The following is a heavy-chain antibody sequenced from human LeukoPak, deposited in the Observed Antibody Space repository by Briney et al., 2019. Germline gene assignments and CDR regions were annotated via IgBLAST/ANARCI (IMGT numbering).Heavy chain of an antibody. V-gene: IGHV1-2*04. J-gene: IGHJ6*02. CDR3: ASGEGGVVYRAGGGYYYYYHARDV. CDR1: GYTFTGYY. Sequence: ASVTVSCKASGYTFTGYYMHWVRQAPGQGLEWMGWINPNSGGTNYAQKFQGWVTITRDTSISTAYMELSRLRSDDTAGYYWASGEGGVVYRAGGGYYYYYHARDVWGQGTTVTVSS. CDR2: INPNSGGT. D-gene: IGHD2-8*02.